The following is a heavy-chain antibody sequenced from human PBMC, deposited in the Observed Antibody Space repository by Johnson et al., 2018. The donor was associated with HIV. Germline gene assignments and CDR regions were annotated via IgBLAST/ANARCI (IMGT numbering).Heavy chain of an antibody. CDR3: ARESANSGRYSGAFDV. D-gene: IGHD1-26*01. V-gene: IGHV3-53*01. J-gene: IGHJ3*01. Sequence: VQLVESGGGVVQPGGSLRLSCAASGFTVSSNYMSWVRQAPGKGLEWVSVIYSGGSTYYADSVKGRGTISRDNSKNTLYLQMNSLRAEDTAVYYCARESANSGRYSGAFDVWGQGTMVIVSS. CDR1: GFTVSSNY. CDR2: IYSGGST.